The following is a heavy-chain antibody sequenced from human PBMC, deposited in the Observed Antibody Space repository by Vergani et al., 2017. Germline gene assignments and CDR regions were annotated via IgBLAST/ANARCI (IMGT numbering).Heavy chain of an antibody. CDR1: GGSISSSDYY. CDR2: IYYSGST. Sequence: QVQLQESGPGLVKPSQTLSLTCTVSGGSISSSDYYWSLIRQPPGKGLEWIVYIYYSGSTYYNPSLKSRVTISVDTSKNQFSLKLSAVTAAETAVYYCAGERKETYYYGSGSFYGMDVWGQGTTVTVSS. D-gene: IGHD3-10*01. CDR3: AGERKETYYYGSGSFYGMDV. V-gene: IGHV4-30-4*08. J-gene: IGHJ6*02.